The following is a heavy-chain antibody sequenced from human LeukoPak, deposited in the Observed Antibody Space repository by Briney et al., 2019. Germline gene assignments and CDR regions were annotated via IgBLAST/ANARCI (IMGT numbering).Heavy chain of an antibody. V-gene: IGHV3-30-3*01. CDR2: ISYDGSNK. J-gene: IGHJ5*02. CDR3: ANCVVAATRIWFDP. CDR1: GFTFSSYA. Sequence: GGSLRLSCAASGFTFSSYAMHWVRQAPGKGLEWVAVISYDGSNKYYADSVKGRFTISRDNSKNTLYLQMNSLRAEDTAVYYCANCVVAATRIWFDPWGQGTLVTVSS. D-gene: IGHD2-15*01.